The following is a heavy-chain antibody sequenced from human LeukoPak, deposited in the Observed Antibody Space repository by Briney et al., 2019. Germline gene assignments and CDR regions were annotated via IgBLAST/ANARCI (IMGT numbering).Heavy chain of an antibody. CDR2: TYYRSKWYN. V-gene: IGHV6-1*01. D-gene: IGHD5-24*01. J-gene: IGHJ4*02. CDR3: ARQRDGLNYYEY. CDR1: GDSVSSKSAV. Sequence: QTLSLTCAFSGDSVSSKSAVWNWSRQSPSRGFEWLGRTYYRSKWYNDYAVSVKSRITINPDTSKNQFSLQLNSVTPEDTAVYYCARQRDGLNYYEYWGQGTLVTVSS.